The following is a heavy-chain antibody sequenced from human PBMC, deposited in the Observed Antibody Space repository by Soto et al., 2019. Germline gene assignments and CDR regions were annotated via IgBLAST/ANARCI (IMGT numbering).Heavy chain of an antibody. CDR1: GYTFTGYY. V-gene: IGHV1-2*02. D-gene: IGHD3-10*01. CDR3: ARDRGGYRYYYYYGMDV. CDR2: INPNSGGT. Sequence: ASVKVSCKASGYTFTGYYMHWVRQAPGQGLEWMGWINPNSGGTNYAQKFQGRVTMTRGTSISTAYMELSRLRSDDTAVYYCARDRGGYRYYYYYGMDVWGQGTTVTVSS. J-gene: IGHJ6*02.